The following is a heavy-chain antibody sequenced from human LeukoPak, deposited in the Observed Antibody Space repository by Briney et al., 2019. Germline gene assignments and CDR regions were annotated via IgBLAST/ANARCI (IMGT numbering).Heavy chain of an antibody. CDR1: GGSISSSSYY. Sequence: SETLSLTCTVSGGSISSSSYYWGWFRQPPGKGLEWVGSINYSGSTYYNPSLKSRVTISVDTSKNQFSLKLSSVTAADAAVYYCATGITMIVVVNYWGQGTLVTVSS. V-gene: IGHV4-39*01. CDR2: INYSGST. CDR3: ATGITMIVVVNY. D-gene: IGHD3-22*01. J-gene: IGHJ4*02.